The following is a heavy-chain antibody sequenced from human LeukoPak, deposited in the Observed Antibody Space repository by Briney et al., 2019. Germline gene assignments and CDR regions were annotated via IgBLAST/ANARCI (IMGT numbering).Heavy chain of an antibody. CDR2: IYHSGST. D-gene: IGHD6-25*01. J-gene: IGHJ4*02. CDR1: GGSISSNNW. Sequence: SGTLSLTCAVSGGSISSNNWWSWVRQPPGKGLEWIGEIYHSGSTNYNPSLKSPVIISVDKSKNQFSLKLSSVTAADTAVYYCANKRNAAPYYFDYWGQGTLVTVSS. V-gene: IGHV4-4*02. CDR3: ANKRNAAPYYFDY.